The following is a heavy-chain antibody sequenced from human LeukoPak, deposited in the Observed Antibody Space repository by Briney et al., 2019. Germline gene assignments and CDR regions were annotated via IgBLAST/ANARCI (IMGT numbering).Heavy chain of an antibody. CDR1: GFTFSSYA. Sequence: PGGSLRLSCAASGFTFSSYAMSWVRQAPGKGLEWVSAISGSGGSTYYADSVKGRFTISRDNSKNTLYLQMNSLRAEDTAVYYCAKDYGGNPGRWTGADYWGQGTLVTVSS. CDR3: AKDYGGNPGRWTGADY. J-gene: IGHJ4*02. CDR2: ISGSGGST. V-gene: IGHV3-23*01. D-gene: IGHD4-23*01.